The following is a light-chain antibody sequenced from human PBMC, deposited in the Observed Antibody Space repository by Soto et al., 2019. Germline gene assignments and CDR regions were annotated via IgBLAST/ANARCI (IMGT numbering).Light chain of an antibody. CDR2: GAS. Sequence: EMLMTQSPGALSVSLGERATLSCRASQSVSSKLAWYQQKPGQAPRLLIHGASTRATGVPARFSGSGPGTEFTLTISSLQSEDFAVYYCQQYNKWPRTFGQGTKVDIK. J-gene: IGKJ1*01. CDR3: QQYNKWPRT. CDR1: QSVSSK. V-gene: IGKV3-15*01.